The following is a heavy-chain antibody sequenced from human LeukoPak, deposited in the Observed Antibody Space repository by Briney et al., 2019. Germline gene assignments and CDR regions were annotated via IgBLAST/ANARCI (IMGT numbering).Heavy chain of an antibody. CDR2: INHSGST. CDR1: GGSFSGYY. CDR3: ARVGGDYGNYGYY. J-gene: IGHJ4*02. D-gene: IGHD4-11*01. V-gene: IGHV4-34*01. Sequence: SETLSLTCAVYGGSFSGYYWSWMRQPPGKGLEWIGEINHSGSTNYNPSLKSRVTISVDTSKNQFSLKLSSVTAADTAVYYCARVGGDYGNYGYYWGQGTLVTVSS.